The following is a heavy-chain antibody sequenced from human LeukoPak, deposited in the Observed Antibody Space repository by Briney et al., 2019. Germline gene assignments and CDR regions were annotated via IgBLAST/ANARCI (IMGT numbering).Heavy chain of an antibody. CDR3: ARRAYSAAYWKHFDY. J-gene: IGHJ4*02. Sequence: SETLSLTCTVSGGSISSYYWSWIRQPPGKGLEWIGYIYYSGSTNYNPSLKSRVTISVDTSKNQFSLKLSSVTAADTAVYFCARRAYSAAYWKHFDYWGQGTLVTVSS. CDR2: IYYSGST. CDR1: GGSISSYY. V-gene: IGHV4-59*12. D-gene: IGHD1-1*01.